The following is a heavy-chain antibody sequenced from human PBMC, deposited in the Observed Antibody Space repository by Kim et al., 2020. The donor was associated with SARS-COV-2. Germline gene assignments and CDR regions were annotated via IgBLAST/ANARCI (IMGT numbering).Heavy chain of an antibody. CDR1: GFTFSSYS. D-gene: IGHD2-15*01. J-gene: IGHJ6*03. CDR2: ISSSSSYI. Sequence: GGSLRLSCAASGFTFSSYSMNWVRQAPGKGLEWVSSISSSSSYIYYADSVKGRFTISRDNAKNSLYLQMNSLRAEDTAVYYCAIRGLYYYYYMDVWGKGTTVTVSS. V-gene: IGHV3-21*01. CDR3: AIRGLYYYYYMDV.